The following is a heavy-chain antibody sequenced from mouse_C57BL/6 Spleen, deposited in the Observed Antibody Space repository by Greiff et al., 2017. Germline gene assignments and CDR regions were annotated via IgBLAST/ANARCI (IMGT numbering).Heavy chain of an antibody. CDR1: GFNIKNTY. Sequence: VQLQQSVAELVRPGASVKLSCTASGFNIKNTYMHWVKQRPEQGLEWIGRIDPANGNTKYAPTFQGKATITADTSSNTAYLQLSSLTSEDTAIYYCAREEITTVVASYYYAMDYWGQGTSVTVSS. J-gene: IGHJ4*01. D-gene: IGHD1-1*01. CDR3: AREEITTVVASYYYAMDY. CDR2: IDPANGNT. V-gene: IGHV14-3*01.